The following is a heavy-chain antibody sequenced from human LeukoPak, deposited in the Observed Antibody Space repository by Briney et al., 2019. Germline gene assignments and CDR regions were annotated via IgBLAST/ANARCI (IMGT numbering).Heavy chain of an antibody. CDR3: ARYSSSGYYFDY. CDR1: GGSISSSSYY. V-gene: IGHV4-39*07. D-gene: IGHD3-22*01. CDR2: IYYSGST. J-gene: IGHJ4*02. Sequence: SETLSLTCTVSGGSISSSSYYWGWIRQPPGKGLEWIGSIYYSGSTNYNPSLKSRVTISVDTSKNQFSLKLSSVTAADTAVYYCARYSSSGYYFDYWGQGTLVTVSS.